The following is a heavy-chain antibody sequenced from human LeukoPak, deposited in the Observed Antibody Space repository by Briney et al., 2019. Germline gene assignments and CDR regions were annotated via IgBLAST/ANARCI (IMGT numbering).Heavy chain of an antibody. Sequence: ASVKVSCKASGGTFSSYAISWVRQAPGQGLEWMGGIIPIFGTANYAQKFQGRVTITTDESTSTAYMELSSLRSEDTAVYYCGRGTYYYYYMDVWGKGTTVTVSS. CDR2: IIPIFGTA. J-gene: IGHJ6*03. CDR3: GRGTYYYYYMDV. CDR1: GGTFSSYA. V-gene: IGHV1-69*05.